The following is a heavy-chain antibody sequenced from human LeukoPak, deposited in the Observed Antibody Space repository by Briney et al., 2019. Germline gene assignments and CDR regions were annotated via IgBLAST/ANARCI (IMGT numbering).Heavy chain of an antibody. CDR2: IYYSGST. J-gene: IGHJ4*02. V-gene: IGHV4-39*01. D-gene: IGHD6-19*01. CDR1: GGSISSSSYY. CDR3: ARPSGGGWYRGRGYFDY. Sequence: SETLSLTCTVSGGSISSSSYYWGWIRQPPGKGLERIGSIYYSGSTYYNPSLKSRVTISVDTSKNQFSLKLSSVTAADTAVYYCARPSGGGWYRGRGYFDYWGQGTLVTVSS.